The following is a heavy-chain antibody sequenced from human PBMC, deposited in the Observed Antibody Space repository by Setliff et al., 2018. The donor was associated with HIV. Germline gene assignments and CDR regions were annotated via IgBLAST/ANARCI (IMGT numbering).Heavy chain of an antibody. Sequence: ASETLSLTCSVSGGSISNFYWSWIRQPPGKGLEWVGHIYSTGDTNYNPSLKSRVTMSLDTSKKHFSLKLKSVTAADTAVYYCALTGHRLLRGYMDVWGKGTTVTVSS. D-gene: IGHD2-15*01. CDR3: ALTGHRLLRGYMDV. J-gene: IGHJ6*03. CDR2: IYSTGDT. CDR1: GGSISNFY. V-gene: IGHV4-4*07.